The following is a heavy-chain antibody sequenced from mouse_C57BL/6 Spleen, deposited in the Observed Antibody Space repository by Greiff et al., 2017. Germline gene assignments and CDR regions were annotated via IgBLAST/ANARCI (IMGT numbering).Heavy chain of an antibody. Sequence: EVQRVESGGGLVKPGGSLKLSCAASGFTFSSYTMSWVRQTPEKRLEWVATISGGGGNTYYPDSVKGRFTISRDNAKNTLYLQMSSLRSEDTALYYCARQGGYWFAYWGQGTLVTVSA. V-gene: IGHV5-9*01. J-gene: IGHJ3*01. CDR2: ISGGGGNT. CDR1: GFTFSSYT. D-gene: IGHD3-2*02. CDR3: ARQGGYWFAY.